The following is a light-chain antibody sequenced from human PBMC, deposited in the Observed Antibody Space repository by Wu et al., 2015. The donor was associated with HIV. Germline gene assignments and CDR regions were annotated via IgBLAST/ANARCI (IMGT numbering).Light chain of an antibody. CDR1: QTVGSF. CDR2: DAS. Sequence: EIVLTQSPATLSLSPGERATLSCRASQTVGSFLAWYQQKPGQAPRLLIYDASNRATVIPARFSGSGFGIDFTLTITNLEPEDFAVYYCQQRANWPPTFGQDTTGD. J-gene: IGKJ5*01. CDR3: QQRANWPPT. V-gene: IGKV3-11*01.